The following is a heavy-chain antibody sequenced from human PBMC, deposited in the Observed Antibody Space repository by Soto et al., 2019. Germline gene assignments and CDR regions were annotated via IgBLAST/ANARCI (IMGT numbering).Heavy chain of an antibody. J-gene: IGHJ6*03. V-gene: IGHV3-21*01. D-gene: IGHD2-15*01. Sequence: EVQLVESGGGLVEPGGSLRLSCAASGFTFYNYNMNWVRQAPGKGLEWVSSIGTSSRYIYYADSVKGRFTISRDNAEKSLYLQLNSLRVEVTAVYYCSGVLSGTPTYYYMDVWGEGTAVTVSS. CDR1: GFTFYNYN. CDR3: SGVLSGTPTYYYMDV. CDR2: IGTSSRYI.